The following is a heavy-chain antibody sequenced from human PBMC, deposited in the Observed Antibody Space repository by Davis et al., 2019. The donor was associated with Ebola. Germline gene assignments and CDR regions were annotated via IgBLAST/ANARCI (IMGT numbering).Heavy chain of an antibody. CDR1: GYTFTSYY. CDR3: ASTTGYSSSWYSVEFPY. J-gene: IGHJ4*02. V-gene: IGHV1-46*01. D-gene: IGHD6-13*01. Sequence: ASVKVSCKASGYTFTSYYMHWVRQAPGQGLEWMGIINPSGGSTSYAQKFQGRVTMTRDTSTSTVYMELSSLRSEDTAVYYCASTTGYSSSWYSVEFPYWGQGTLVTVSS. CDR2: INPSGGST.